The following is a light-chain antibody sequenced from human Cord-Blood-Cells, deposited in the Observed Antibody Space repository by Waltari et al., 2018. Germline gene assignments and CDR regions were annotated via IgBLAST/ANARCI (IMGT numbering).Light chain of an antibody. CDR3: QQLNSYPRT. V-gene: IGKV1-9*01. CDR2: AAS. Sequence: DIQLTQSPSFLSASVGDRVPITCRASQGISSYLAWDQQKPGKAPKLLIYAASTLQSGVPSRFSGSGSGTEFTLTISSLQPEDFATYYCQQLNSYPRTFGQGTKVEIK. J-gene: IGKJ1*01. CDR1: QGISSY.